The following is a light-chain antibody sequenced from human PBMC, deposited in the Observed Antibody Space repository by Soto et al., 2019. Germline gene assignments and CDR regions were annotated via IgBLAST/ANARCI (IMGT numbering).Light chain of an antibody. Sequence: DIQMTQSASSLSASVGDRVTITCRASQDISNYLACFQQTVPNVLIYAASTLQSGVPSRFSGCGSGTDFTLTITGLQPEDVATDYCQNYNSAPITFGQGSRLEIK. V-gene: IGKV1-27*01. CDR1: QDISNY. CDR2: AAS. J-gene: IGKJ5*01. CDR3: QNYNSAPIT.